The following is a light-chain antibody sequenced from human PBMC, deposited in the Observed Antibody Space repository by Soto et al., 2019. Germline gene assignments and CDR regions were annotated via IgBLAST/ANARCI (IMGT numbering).Light chain of an antibody. CDR3: QQFNNYPT. V-gene: IGKV1D-13*01. Sequence: AIQLTQSPSSLSASVGDRVTITCRASQGISSALAWYQQKPGKAPKLLIYDASSLESGVPSRFSGSGSGTDFTLTISSLQPEDFATYYCQQFNNYPTFGQGTRLETK. CDR2: DAS. CDR1: QGISSA. J-gene: IGKJ5*01.